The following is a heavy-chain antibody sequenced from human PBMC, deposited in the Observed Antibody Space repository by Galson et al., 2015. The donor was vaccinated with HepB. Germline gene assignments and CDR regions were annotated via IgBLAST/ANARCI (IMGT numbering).Heavy chain of an antibody. J-gene: IGHJ4*02. Sequence: SLRLSCAASGFTFDNYAMSWVRQAPGKGLEWVSVVSGSGSTTHYADSVKGRFTISRDNSENTIYLQMNSLRAEDTAIYYCAKDPVAAHPYFFDYWGQGALVTVSS. CDR1: GFTFDNYA. D-gene: IGHD6-19*01. V-gene: IGHV3-23*01. CDR3: AKDPVAAHPYFFDY. CDR2: VSGSGSTT.